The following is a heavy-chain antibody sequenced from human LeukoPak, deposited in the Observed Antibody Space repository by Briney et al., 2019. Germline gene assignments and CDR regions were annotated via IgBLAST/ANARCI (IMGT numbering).Heavy chain of an antibody. D-gene: IGHD2-8*01. V-gene: IGHV3-23*01. J-gene: IGHJ4*02. CDR1: GFTFIDYA. CDR3: AKDPGGIVLMMSAIPPYYFDY. Sequence: GGSLRLSCAASGFTFIDYAMSWVRQAPGKGLEWVSGISGSGGSTYYADSVKGRFTISRDNSKNTMYLQMDSLRAEDTAVYYCAKDPGGIVLMMSAIPPYYFDYWGQGTLVTVSS. CDR2: ISGSGGST.